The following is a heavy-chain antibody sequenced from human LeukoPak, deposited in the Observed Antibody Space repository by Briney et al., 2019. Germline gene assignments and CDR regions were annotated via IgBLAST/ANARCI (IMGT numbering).Heavy chain of an antibody. CDR1: GFTVSSNY. D-gene: IGHD6-13*01. J-gene: IGHJ3*02. Sequence: GGSLRLSCAASGFTVSSNYMTWVRQAPGKGLEWVSLISSGHTTYYADSVKGRFTISRDTSNNTLYLQMNSLRAEDTAVYYCARDKGGSWADASDIWGQGTMVTVSS. CDR2: ISSGHTT. CDR3: ARDKGGSWADASDI. V-gene: IGHV3-53*01.